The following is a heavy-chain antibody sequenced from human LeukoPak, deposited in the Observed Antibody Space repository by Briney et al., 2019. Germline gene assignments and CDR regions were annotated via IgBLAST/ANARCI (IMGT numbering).Heavy chain of an antibody. V-gene: IGHV3-23*01. D-gene: IGHD2-2*01. CDR1: GFTFSSYA. CDR3: AKFSQLSYFDY. Sequence: GGSLGLSCAASGFTFSSYAMSGVRQAPGKGREWVSAVSGSGASTYYPDPVKGRFTISRDNSKNTLYLQMNSLRAEDTAVYYCAKFSQLSYFDYWGQGTLVTVSS. J-gene: IGHJ4*02. CDR2: VSGSGAST.